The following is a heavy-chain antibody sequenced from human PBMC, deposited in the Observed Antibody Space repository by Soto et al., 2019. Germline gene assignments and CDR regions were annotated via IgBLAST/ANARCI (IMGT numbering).Heavy chain of an antibody. V-gene: IGHV4-39*01. CDR1: GGSISSSSYC. J-gene: IGHJ4*02. CDR2: IYYSGST. CDR3: ASIMEGYSGYDLKYFDY. Sequence: SETLSLTCTVSGGSISSSSYCWGWIRQPPGKGLEWIGSIYYSGSTYYNPSLKSRVTISVDTSKNQFSLKLSSVTAADTAVYYCASIMEGYSGYDLKYFDYWGQGTLVTVSS. D-gene: IGHD5-12*01.